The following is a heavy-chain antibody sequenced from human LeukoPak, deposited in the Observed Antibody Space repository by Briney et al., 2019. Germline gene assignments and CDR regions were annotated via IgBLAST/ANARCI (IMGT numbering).Heavy chain of an antibody. CDR3: ARSGIQQWHPNVFDY. CDR2: INHSGST. D-gene: IGHD5-18*01. Sequence: SETLSLTGAVYGGSFSGYYWSWIRQPPGKGLEWIGEINHSGSTNYNPSLKSRGTISVDTSKNQFSLKLSSVTAADTAVYYCARSGIQQWHPNVFDYWGQGTLVTVSS. V-gene: IGHV4-34*01. CDR1: GGSFSGYY. J-gene: IGHJ4*02.